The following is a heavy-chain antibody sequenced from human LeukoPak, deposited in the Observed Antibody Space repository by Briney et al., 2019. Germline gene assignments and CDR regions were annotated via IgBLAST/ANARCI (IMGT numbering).Heavy chain of an antibody. Sequence: GVSLQISCKGSGSRVTSYWIGGVRQMPGKGLEWMGIIYPGDSDTRYSPSFQGQVTISADKSISTAYLQWSGLKASDTAMYYCARPPTYCSGGSCYDSDYWGQGTLVTVSS. V-gene: IGHV5-51*01. D-gene: IGHD2-15*01. CDR1: GSRVTSYW. CDR3: ARPPTYCSGGSCYDSDY. CDR2: IYPGDSDT. J-gene: IGHJ4*02.